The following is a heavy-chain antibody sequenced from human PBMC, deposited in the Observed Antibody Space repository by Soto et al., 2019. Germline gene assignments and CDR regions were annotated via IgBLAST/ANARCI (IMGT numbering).Heavy chain of an antibody. D-gene: IGHD3-10*01. Sequence: SETICLTCTVASGNNSGGDCYWSWIHQPPGKGLEWIGYVYHTGRDYYEPSLKSRATISIDTSKNQFSLKLNSVTAADTAVYYCARSMVRGGWFDPWGQGTLVTVSS. J-gene: IGHJ5*02. CDR1: SGNNSGGDCY. CDR2: VYHTGRD. V-gene: IGHV4-30-4*01. CDR3: ARSMVRGGWFDP.